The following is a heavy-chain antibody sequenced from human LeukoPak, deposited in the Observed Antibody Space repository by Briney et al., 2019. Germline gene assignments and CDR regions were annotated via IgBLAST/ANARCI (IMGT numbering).Heavy chain of an antibody. D-gene: IGHD5-12*01. V-gene: IGHV3-23*01. CDR1: GFTFSSSA. J-gene: IGHJ4*02. CDR3: AKGRYSGYDTDY. CDR2: ISDNGYDT. Sequence: GGSLRLSCAASGFTFSSSAMTWVRQAPGKGLEWVSAISDNGYDTFYADSVKGRFTISRDNSKNTLYLQMNSLRAEDTAVYYCAKGRYSGYDTDYWGQGTLVTVSS.